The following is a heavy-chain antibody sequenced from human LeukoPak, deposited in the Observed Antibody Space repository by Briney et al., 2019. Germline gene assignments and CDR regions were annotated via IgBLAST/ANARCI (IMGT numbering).Heavy chain of an antibody. CDR2: INHSGST. D-gene: IGHD6-13*01. J-gene: IGHJ4*02. V-gene: IGHV4-34*01. CDR1: GGSFSGYY. Sequence: SSETLSLTCAVYGGSFSGYYWSWIRQPPGKGLEWIGEINHSGSTNYSPSLKSRVTISVDTSKYQFSLKLSSVTAADTAVYYCASRRGPYSSSSDWGQGTLVTVSS. CDR3: ASRRGPYSSSSD.